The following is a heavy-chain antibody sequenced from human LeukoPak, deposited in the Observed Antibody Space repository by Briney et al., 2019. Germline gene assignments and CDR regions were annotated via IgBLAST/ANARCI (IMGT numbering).Heavy chain of an antibody. J-gene: IGHJ4*02. CDR1: GFXFSDYE. D-gene: IGHD5-24*01. CDR3: ARLRGGYRLY. V-gene: IGHV3-48*03. CDR2: ISSSGSTI. Sequence: GGSLRLSCAASGFXFSDYEINWVRQAPGRGREWVSYISSSGSTIYYADSVKGRFTISRDNAKNSLYLQINSLRAEDTAVYYCARLRGGYRLYWGQGTLVTVSS.